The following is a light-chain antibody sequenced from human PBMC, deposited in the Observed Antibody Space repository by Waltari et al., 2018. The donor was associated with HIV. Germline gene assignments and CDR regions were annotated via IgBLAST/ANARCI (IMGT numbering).Light chain of an antibody. CDR3: QQYSKSPWT. CDR1: QRLPSSH. CDR2: GAF. V-gene: IGKV3-20*01. Sequence: EIVLMPSPDTLSLSPGERATLSCRASQRLPSSHLAWYQQKPGQAPRLLIYGAFDRATATPDMFRGSGSGTDFALTITKLEPEYFGLYYCQQYSKSPWTFGQGTRLEIK. J-gene: IGKJ1*01.